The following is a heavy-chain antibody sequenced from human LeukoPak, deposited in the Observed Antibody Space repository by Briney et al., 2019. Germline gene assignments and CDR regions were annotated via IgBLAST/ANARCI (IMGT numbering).Heavy chain of an antibody. Sequence: GGSLRLSCAASGFTLSSYWMHWVRQAPGKGRVWVSRINSDGSSTSYADTVKGRFTISRDNAKNTLYLQMNSLRAEDTAVYYCYSGYYYVIDGWGQGTPVTVSS. CDR3: YSGYYYVIDG. D-gene: IGHD6-13*01. CDR1: GFTLSSYW. V-gene: IGHV3-74*01. J-gene: IGHJ6*02. CDR2: INSDGSST.